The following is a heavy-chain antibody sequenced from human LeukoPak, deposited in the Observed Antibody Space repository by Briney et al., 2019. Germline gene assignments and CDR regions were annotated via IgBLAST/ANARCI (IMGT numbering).Heavy chain of an antibody. D-gene: IGHD3-22*01. V-gene: IGHV3-30-3*01. J-gene: IGHJ4*02. CDR2: ISYDGSNK. CDR1: GFTFSSYA. CDR3: ARAAQIVVVISPFDY. Sequence: GGSLRLSCAASGFTFSSYAMHWVRQAPGKGLEWVAVISYDGSNKYYADSVKGRFTISRDNFKNTLYLQMNSLRAEDTAVYYCARAAQIVVVISPFDYWGQGTLVTVSS.